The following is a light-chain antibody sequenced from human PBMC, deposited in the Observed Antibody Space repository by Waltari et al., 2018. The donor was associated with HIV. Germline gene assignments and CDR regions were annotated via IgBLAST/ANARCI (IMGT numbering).Light chain of an antibody. V-gene: IGKV1-39*01. J-gene: IGKJ4*01. Sequence: DIQMTQSPSSLSASVGDRVTITRRASQNIDTCLNWYQQKPGKAPKLLFYSASGLQSGVPSTFSASGSRTEFTLTIGGLQPGDVGTYYCQQSHSVPLTFGGGTRVEVK. CDR1: QNIDTC. CDR3: QQSHSVPLT. CDR2: SAS.